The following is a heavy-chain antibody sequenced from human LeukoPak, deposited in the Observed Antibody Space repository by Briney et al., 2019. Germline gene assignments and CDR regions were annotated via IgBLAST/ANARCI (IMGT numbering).Heavy chain of an antibody. D-gene: IGHD3-22*01. CDR2: IYTSGST. Sequence: PSETLSLTCSVSGGSISSYYWSWIRQPAGKGLEWIGRIYTSGSTNYNPSLKSRVTISVDTSKNQFSLKLSSVTAADTAVYYCARDRIYYDSSGSLDAFDPWGQGTLVTVSS. CDR1: GGSISSYY. J-gene: IGHJ5*02. V-gene: IGHV4-4*07. CDR3: ARDRIYYDSSGSLDAFDP.